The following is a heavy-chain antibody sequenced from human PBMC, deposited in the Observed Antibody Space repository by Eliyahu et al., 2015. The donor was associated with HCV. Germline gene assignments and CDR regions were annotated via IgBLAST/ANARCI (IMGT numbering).Heavy chain of an antibody. J-gene: IGHJ4*02. CDR2: INPSGGST. D-gene: IGHD5-24*01. V-gene: IGHV1-46*01. Sequence: QVQLVQSGAEVKKPGASVKVSCKASGYTFXSYYMHWVRQAPGQGLEWMGIINPSGGSTSYAQKFQGRVTMTRDTSTSTVYMELSSLRSEDTAVYYCARGQMLGRDGYNAGYWGQGTLVTVSS. CDR1: GYTFXSYY. CDR3: ARGQMLGRDGYNAGY.